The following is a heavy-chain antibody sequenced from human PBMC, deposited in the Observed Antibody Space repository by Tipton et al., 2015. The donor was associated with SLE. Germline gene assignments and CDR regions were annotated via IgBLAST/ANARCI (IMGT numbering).Heavy chain of an antibody. V-gene: IGHV4-61*08. D-gene: IGHD3-16*01. CDR1: GGSVNSDAYY. Sequence: TLSITCIVSGGSVNSDAYYWSWIRQPPGKGLEWIGFITHSGATNYNPYLNSRLSMSVDTSKNQFSLRLTSVTAADTAVYFCARDSFGFDYWGQGTLVTVSS. J-gene: IGHJ4*02. CDR3: ARDSFGFDY. CDR2: ITHSGAT.